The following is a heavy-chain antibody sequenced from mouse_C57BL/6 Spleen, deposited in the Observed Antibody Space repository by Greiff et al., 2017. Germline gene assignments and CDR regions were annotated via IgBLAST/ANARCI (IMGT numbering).Heavy chain of an antibody. V-gene: IGHV1-64*01. CDR1: GYTFTSYW. D-gene: IGHD1-1*01. Sequence: QVQLQQPGAELVKPGASVKLSCKASGYTFTSYWMHWVKQRPGQGLEWIGMIHPNSGSTNYNEKFKSKATLTVDKSSSTAYMQLSSLTSEDSAVYYCARSTSYGYAMDYWGPGTSVTVSS. J-gene: IGHJ4*01. CDR3: ARSTSYGYAMDY. CDR2: IHPNSGST.